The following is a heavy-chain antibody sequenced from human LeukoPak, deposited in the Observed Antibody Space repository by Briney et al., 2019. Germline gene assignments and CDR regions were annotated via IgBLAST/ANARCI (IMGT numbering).Heavy chain of an antibody. V-gene: IGHV3-30*02. CDR1: GFTFRDYY. D-gene: IGHD1-26*01. J-gene: IGHJ4*02. CDR2: IRYDGSNK. CDR3: AKESQLSYSGTFYIDY. Sequence: GGSLRLSCAASGFTFRDYYMIWIRQAPGKGLEWVAFIRYDGSNKYYADTVKGRFTISRDSSKNTLYLQINSLRPEDTAVYYCAKESQLSYSGTFYIDYWGQGTLVTVSS.